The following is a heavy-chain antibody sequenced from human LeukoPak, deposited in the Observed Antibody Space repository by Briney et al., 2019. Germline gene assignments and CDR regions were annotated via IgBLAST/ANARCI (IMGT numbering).Heavy chain of an antibody. J-gene: IGHJ4*02. CDR2: IWYDGSNK. D-gene: IGHD3-3*01. CDR3: ARDCHDFWSGCYPDY. V-gene: IGHV3-33*01. CDR1: GFTFSSYG. Sequence: GRSLRLSCAASGFTFSSYGMHWVRQAPGKGLEWVAVIWYDGSNKYYADSVKGRFTISRDNSKNTLYLQMNSLRAEDTAVYYCARDCHDFWSGCYPDYWGQGTLVTVSS.